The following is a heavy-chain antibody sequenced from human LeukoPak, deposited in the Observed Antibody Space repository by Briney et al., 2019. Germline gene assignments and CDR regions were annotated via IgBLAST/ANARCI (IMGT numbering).Heavy chain of an antibody. CDR3: ARDSHYYDSSGYGLGP. CDR2: IYYSGST. Sequence: SETLSLTCTVSGGSISSHYWSWIRQPPGKGLEWIGYIYYSGSTNYNPSLKSRVTISVDTSKNQFSLKLSSVTAADTAVYYCARDSHYYDSSGYGLGPWGQGTLVTVSP. J-gene: IGHJ5*02. V-gene: IGHV4-59*11. D-gene: IGHD3-22*01. CDR1: GGSISSHY.